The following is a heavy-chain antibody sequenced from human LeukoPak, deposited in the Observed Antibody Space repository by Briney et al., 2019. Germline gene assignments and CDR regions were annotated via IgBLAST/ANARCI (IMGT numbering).Heavy chain of an antibody. Sequence: PSETLSLTCTVSGASLSTYYWSWVRQPPGKGLEWIAYISPSGSTNYNPSLKSRLTISVDTSRNQVSLKLSTVTAADTAVYYCARHLPITVTGPHSCHPMDVWGKGTTVSVSS. J-gene: IGHJ6*03. V-gene: IGHV4-4*09. CDR3: ARHLPITVTGPHSCHPMDV. CDR1: GASLSTYY. CDR2: ISPSGST. D-gene: IGHD4-17*01.